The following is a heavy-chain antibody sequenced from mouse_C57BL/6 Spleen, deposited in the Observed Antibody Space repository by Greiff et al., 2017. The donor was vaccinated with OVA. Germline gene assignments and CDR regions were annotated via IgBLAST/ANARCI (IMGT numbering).Heavy chain of an antibody. V-gene: IGHV5-9-1*02. Sequence: EVQGVESGEGLVKPGGSLKLSCAASGFTFSSYAMSWVRQTPEKRLEWVAYISSGGDYIYYADTVKGRFPISRDNARNTLYLQMSRLKSEYTAMYYCTREKFYGSSYGAIDYWGQGTSVTISS. J-gene: IGHJ4*01. CDR2: ISSGGDYI. CDR1: GFTFSSYA. D-gene: IGHD1-1*01. CDR3: TREKFYGSSYGAIDY.